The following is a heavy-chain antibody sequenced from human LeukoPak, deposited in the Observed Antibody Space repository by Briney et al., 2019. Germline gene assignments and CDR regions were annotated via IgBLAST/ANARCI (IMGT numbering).Heavy chain of an antibody. CDR2: ISWNSGSI. Sequence: GGSLRLSCAASGFTFDDDAMHWVRQAPGKGLEWVSGISWNSGSIGYADSVKGRFTISRDNAKNSLYLQMNSLRAEDTALYYCAKSPYPYYYYYGMDVWGQGTTVTVSS. CDR3: AKSPYPYYYYYGMDV. V-gene: IGHV3-9*01. J-gene: IGHJ6*02. CDR1: GFTFDDDA.